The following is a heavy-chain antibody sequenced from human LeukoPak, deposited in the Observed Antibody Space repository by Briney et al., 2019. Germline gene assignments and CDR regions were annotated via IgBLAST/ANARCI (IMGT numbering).Heavy chain of an antibody. V-gene: IGHV3-21*01. CDR2: ITRSGTYI. J-gene: IGHJ6*03. CDR1: GFTFSNYN. CDR3: ARDPYSGRYGNVYYYYMDV. D-gene: IGHD1-26*01. Sequence: GGSLRLSYAASGFTFSNYNMNWVRQAPGKAMEWVSSITRSGTYIFYADSVEGRFTISRDNSKNSLYLQMDSLGPEDTAVYYCARDPYSGRYGNVYYYYMDVWGKGTTVTISS.